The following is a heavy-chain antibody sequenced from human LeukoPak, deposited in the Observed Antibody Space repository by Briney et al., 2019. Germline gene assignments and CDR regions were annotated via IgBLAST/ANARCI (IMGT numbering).Heavy chain of an antibody. V-gene: IGHV3-30*03. CDR2: ISYDGSNK. CDR3: ARTREKWQVLDY. CDR1: GFTFSSYG. J-gene: IGHJ4*02. Sequence: GGSLRLSCAASGFTFSSYGVHWVRQAPGKGLEWVAVISYDGSNKYYADSVKGRFTISRDNSKNTLYLQMNSLRAEDTAMYYCARTREKWQVLDYWGQGTLVTVSS. D-gene: IGHD6-19*01.